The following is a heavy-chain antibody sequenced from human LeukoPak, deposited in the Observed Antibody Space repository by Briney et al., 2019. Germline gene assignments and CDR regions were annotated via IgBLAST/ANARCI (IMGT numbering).Heavy chain of an antibody. CDR3: ARGQYYYDSSGYYYDGQAY. Sequence: SVKVSCKASGGTFSSYAISWVRQAPGQGLEWMGGIIPIFGTANYAQKFQGRVTITADKSTSTAYMELSSLRSEDTAVYYCARGQYYYDSSGYYYDGQAYWGQGTLVTVSS. CDR2: IIPIFGTA. J-gene: IGHJ4*02. V-gene: IGHV1-69*06. D-gene: IGHD3-22*01. CDR1: GGTFSSYA.